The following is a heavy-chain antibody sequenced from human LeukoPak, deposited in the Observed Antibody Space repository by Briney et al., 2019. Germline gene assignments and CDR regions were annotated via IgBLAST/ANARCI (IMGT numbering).Heavy chain of an antibody. D-gene: IGHD1-26*01. CDR3: VRGRYSESYSYFGY. V-gene: IGHV4-59*01. CDR2: IYYSGST. J-gene: IGHJ4*02. CDR1: GGSISSYY. Sequence: SETLSLTCTVSGGSISSYYWSWIRQPPGKGLEWIGYIYYSGSTNYNPSLKSRVTISVDTSKNQFSLKLSSVTAADTAVYYCVRGRYSESYSYFGYWGQGTLVTVSS.